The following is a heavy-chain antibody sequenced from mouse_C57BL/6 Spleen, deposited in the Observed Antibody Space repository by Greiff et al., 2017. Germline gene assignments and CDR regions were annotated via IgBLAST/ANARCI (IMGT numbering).Heavy chain of an antibody. J-gene: IGHJ3*01. CDR2: IDPSDSET. CDR1: GYTFTSYW. D-gene: IGHD2-12*01. Sequence: VQLQQPGAELVRPGSSVKLSCKASGYTFTSYWMHWVKQRPIQGLEWIGNIDPSDSETHYNQKFKDKATLTVDKSSSTAYMQLSSLTSEDSAVYYCASEGGDDGGFAYWGQGTLVTVSA. CDR3: ASEGGDDGGFAY. V-gene: IGHV1-52*01.